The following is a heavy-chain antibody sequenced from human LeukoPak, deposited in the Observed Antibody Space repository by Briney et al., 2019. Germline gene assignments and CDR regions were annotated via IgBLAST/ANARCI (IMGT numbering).Heavy chain of an antibody. CDR3: ARDGAAWAARAALGDY. V-gene: IGHV3-30-3*01. CDR2: ISYDGSNK. D-gene: IGHD6-6*01. CDR1: GFTFSSYA. J-gene: IGHJ4*02. Sequence: GGSLRLSCAASGFTFSSYAMHWVRQAPGKGLEWVAVISYDGSNKYYADSVKGRFTISRDNSKNTLYLQMNSLRAEDTAVYYCARDGAAWAARAALGDYWGQGTLVTVSS.